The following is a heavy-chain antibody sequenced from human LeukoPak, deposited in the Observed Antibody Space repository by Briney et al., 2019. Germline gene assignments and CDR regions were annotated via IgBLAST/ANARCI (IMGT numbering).Heavy chain of an antibody. V-gene: IGHV1-69*13. J-gene: IGHJ3*02. CDR2: IIPIFGTA. Sequence: ASVKVSCKASGYTFTSYGISWVRQAPGQGLEWMGGIIPIFGTANYAQKFQGRVTITADESTSTAYMELGSLRSEDTAVYYCARDLDCSGGSCYPTDAFDIWGQGTMVTVSS. CDR1: GYTFTSYG. CDR3: ARDLDCSGGSCYPTDAFDI. D-gene: IGHD2-15*01.